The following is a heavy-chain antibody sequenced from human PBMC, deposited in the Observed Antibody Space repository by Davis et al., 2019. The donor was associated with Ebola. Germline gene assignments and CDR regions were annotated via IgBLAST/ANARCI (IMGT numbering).Heavy chain of an antibody. CDR1: DDSISSNRYF. Sequence: SETLSLTCTVSDDSISSNRYFWGWIRQPPGKGLESIGTIYSSGSAYYSSSFKSRVTISLDTSKNQLSLKLNSVAAADTAVYFCARAIAVSTHIDSWGQGTLVTVSS. V-gene: IGHV4-39*01. J-gene: IGHJ4*02. D-gene: IGHD5/OR15-5a*01. CDR2: IYSSGSA. CDR3: ARAIAVSTHIDS.